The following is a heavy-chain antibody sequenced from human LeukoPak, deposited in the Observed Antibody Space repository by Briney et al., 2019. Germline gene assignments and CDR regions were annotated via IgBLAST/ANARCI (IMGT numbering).Heavy chain of an antibody. V-gene: IGHV4-39*07. J-gene: IGHJ4*02. CDR1: GGSISSSSYY. D-gene: IGHD5-18*01. CDR2: IYYSGST. Sequence: PSETLSLTCTVSGGSISSSSYYWGWIRQPPGKGLEWIGSIYYSGSTYYNPSLKSRVTISVDTSKNQFSLKLSSVTAADTAVYYCARVSSSGYGVSSGLFYWGQGTLVTVSS. CDR3: ARVSSSGYGVSSGLFY.